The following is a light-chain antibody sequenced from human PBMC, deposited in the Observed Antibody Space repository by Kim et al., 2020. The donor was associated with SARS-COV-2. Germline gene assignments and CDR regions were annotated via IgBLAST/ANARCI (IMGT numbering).Light chain of an antibody. CDR1: QGISSD. CDR3: QKYYNAPWT. J-gene: IGKJ1*01. CDR2: AAS. V-gene: IGKV1-27*01. Sequence: ASVGDRVTITCRASQGISSDLAWYQQQPGKVPKLLIYAASTLQSGVPSRFSGSRSGTDFTLTISSLQPEDVATYYCQKYYNAPWTFGQGTKVEIK.